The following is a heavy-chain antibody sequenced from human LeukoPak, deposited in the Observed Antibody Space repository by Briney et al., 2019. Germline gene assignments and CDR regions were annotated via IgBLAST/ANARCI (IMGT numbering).Heavy chain of an antibody. J-gene: IGHJ4*02. D-gene: IGHD2-15*01. CDR2: ISGSGGST. V-gene: IGHV3-23*01. CDR1: GFTFSSYA. CDR3: AKIYCSGGSCSDY. Sequence: GGSLRLSCAASGFTFSSYAMSWVRQAPGKGLEWVSAISGSGGSTYYADSVKGRFTISRDNSKDTLYLQMNSLRAEDTAVYYCAKIYCSGGSCSDYWGQGTLVTVSS.